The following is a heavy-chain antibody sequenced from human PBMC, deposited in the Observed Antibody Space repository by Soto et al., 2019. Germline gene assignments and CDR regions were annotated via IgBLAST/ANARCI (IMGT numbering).Heavy chain of an antibody. J-gene: IGHJ5*02. V-gene: IGHV4-31*03. D-gene: IGHD4-17*01. Sequence: QVQLQESGPGLVKPSQTLSLTCTVSGGSISSGGYYWSWIRQHPGKGLEWIGYIYYSGSTYYNQSLKSRVTISVDTSKNQFYLKLSSVTAADTAVYYCARATTVTTDFVWFDPWGQGTLVTVSS. CDR2: IYYSGST. CDR1: GGSISSGGYY. CDR3: ARATTVTTDFVWFDP.